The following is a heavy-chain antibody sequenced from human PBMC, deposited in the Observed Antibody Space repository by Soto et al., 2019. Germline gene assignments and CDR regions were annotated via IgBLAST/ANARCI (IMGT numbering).Heavy chain of an antibody. CDR3: ARDLTSLGYCSSTSCYGGMDV. CDR1: GATFSSYA. CDR2: IIPIFGTA. D-gene: IGHD2-2*01. V-gene: IGHV1-69*06. J-gene: IGHJ6*04. Sequence: SVKVSCKASGATFSSYAISWVRQAPGQGLEWMGGIIPIFGTANYAQKFQGRVTITADKSTSTAYMELSSLRSEDTAVYYCARDLTSLGYCSSTSCYGGMDVWVKGPTVTVSS.